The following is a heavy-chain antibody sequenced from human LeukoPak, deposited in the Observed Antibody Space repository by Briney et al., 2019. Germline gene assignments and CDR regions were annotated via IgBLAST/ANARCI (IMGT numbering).Heavy chain of an antibody. V-gene: IGHV5-51*01. D-gene: IGHD5-24*01. CDR3: ARPWGDGYNYADY. CDR2: IFPGDSDT. Sequence: GESLKISCKGSGYSFTSYWIGWVRQMPGKGRGWIGIIFPGDSDTRYSPSFQGQVTISADKSISTAYLQWSSLKASDTAMYYCARPWGDGYNYADYWGQGTLVTVSS. J-gene: IGHJ4*02. CDR1: GYSFTSYW.